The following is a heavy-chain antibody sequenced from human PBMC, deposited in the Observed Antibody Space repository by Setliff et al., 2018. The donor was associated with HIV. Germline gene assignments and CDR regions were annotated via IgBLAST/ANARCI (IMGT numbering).Heavy chain of an antibody. CDR3: ARDGDNYDSSGYYYYYYGMDV. CDR2: IKQDGSAK. CDR1: GFIFDDYY. V-gene: IGHV3-7*01. D-gene: IGHD3-22*01. J-gene: IGHJ6*02. Sequence: PGGSLRLSCAASGFIFDDYYMSWIRQAPGKGLEWVANIKQDGSAKYYVDSVKGRFTISRDNAKNSLYLQMNSLRAEDTAVYYCARDGDNYDSSGYYYYYYGMDVWGQGTTVTVSS.